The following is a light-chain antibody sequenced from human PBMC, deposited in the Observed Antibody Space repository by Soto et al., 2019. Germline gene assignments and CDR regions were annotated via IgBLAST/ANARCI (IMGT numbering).Light chain of an antibody. Sequence: QSVLTQSPSVSGAPGQRVTISCNGSSSNIGAGYDVHWYQQLPGTAPKLLIYGDNNRPSGVPDRFSGSKSGTSASLAITGLQAEDEADYYFQSSDSNLSGRGIFGGGTKLTVL. J-gene: IGLJ2*01. V-gene: IGLV1-40*01. CDR1: SSNIGAGYD. CDR2: GDN. CDR3: QSSDSNLSGRGI.